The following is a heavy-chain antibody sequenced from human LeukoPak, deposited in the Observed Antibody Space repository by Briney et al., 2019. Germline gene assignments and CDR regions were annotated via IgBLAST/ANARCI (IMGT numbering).Heavy chain of an antibody. D-gene: IGHD2-2*01. V-gene: IGHV4-4*07. CDR1: GGSISSYY. J-gene: IGHJ6*03. CDR3: ARTTEGYCSSSSCYGFYYYYYMDV. CDR2: IYTSGST. Sequence: SETLSLTCTVSGGSISSYYWSWIRQPAGKGLEWIGRIYTSGSTNYNPSLKSRVTISVDTSKNQFSLKVSSVTAADTAVYYCARTTEGYCSSSSCYGFYYYYYMDVWGKGTTVTISS.